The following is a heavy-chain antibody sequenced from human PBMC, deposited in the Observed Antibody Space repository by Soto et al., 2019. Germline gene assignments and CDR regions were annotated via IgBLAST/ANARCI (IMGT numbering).Heavy chain of an antibody. CDR3: GNEELERQGSGFDY. D-gene: IGHD1-1*01. J-gene: IGHJ4*02. Sequence: EVQLLESGGGLVQPGGSLRLSCAASGFTFSSYAMSWVRQAPGKGLEWVSAISGSGGSTYYADSVKDRFTISSNNSKNTLYLQMNSRRAADTAVYYCGNEELERQGSGFDYWGQGTLGTVAS. V-gene: IGHV3-23*01. CDR1: GFTFSSYA. CDR2: ISGSGGST.